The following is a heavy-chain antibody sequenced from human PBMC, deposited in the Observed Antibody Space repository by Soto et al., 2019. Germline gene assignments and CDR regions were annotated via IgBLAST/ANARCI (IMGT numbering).Heavy chain of an antibody. J-gene: IGHJ3*02. V-gene: IGHV1-69*06. CDR1: GGTFSSYA. CDR3: ARVGKLMQLGAFDI. CDR2: IIPIFGTA. Sequence: ASVKVSCKASGGTFSSYAISWVRQAPGQGLEWMGGIIPIFGTANYAQKFQGRVTITADKSTSTAYMELSSLRSEDTAVYYCARVGKLMQLGAFDIWGQGTMVTVSS. D-gene: IGHD1-1*01.